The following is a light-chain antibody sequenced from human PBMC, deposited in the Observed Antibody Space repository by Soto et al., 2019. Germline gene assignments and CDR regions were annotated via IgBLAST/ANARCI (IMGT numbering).Light chain of an antibody. CDR2: DAS. V-gene: IGKV1-5*01. J-gene: IGKJ1*01. CDR3: QQYNTYSPERP. Sequence: GDMVTVAGRAHQSIGRWLAWYQQKPGKAPKLLIYDASSLESGVPSRFSGSGSGTEFTLTISSLQPDDFATYYCQQYNTYSPERPFGHVGKVAI. CDR1: QSIGRW.